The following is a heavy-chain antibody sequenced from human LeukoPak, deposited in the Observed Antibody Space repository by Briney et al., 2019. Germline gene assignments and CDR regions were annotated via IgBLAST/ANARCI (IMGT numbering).Heavy chain of an antibody. CDR3: AKREWELPI. Sequence: GRSLRLSCAASGFTFSSDAMSWVRQAPGKGLEWVSAISGSGGSTYYADSVKGRFTIPRDNSKNTLYLQMNSPRAEDTAVYYCAKREWELPIWGQGTMVTVSS. D-gene: IGHD1-26*01. J-gene: IGHJ3*02. CDR2: ISGSGGST. CDR1: GFTFSSDA. V-gene: IGHV3-23*01.